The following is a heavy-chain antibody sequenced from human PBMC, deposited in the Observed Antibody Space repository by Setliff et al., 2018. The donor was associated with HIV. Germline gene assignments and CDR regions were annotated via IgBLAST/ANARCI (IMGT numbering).Heavy chain of an antibody. CDR2: IYYSGDT. J-gene: IGHJ4*02. Sequence: TLSLTCTVSGGSISSGGYFWSWIRQLPGKGLEWIGHIYYSGDTHYNPSLKSRLTISIDTSANQFSLKLSSVTAADPAVYFCARIAWYSESTYGHDLYYFDFWGQGSLVTVSS. CDR1: GGSISSGGYF. D-gene: IGHD5-18*01. V-gene: IGHV4-31*03. CDR3: ARIAWYSESTYGHDLYYFDF.